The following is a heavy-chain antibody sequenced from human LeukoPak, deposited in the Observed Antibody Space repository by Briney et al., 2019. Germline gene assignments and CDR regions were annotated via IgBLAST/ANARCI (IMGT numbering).Heavy chain of an antibody. Sequence: PGGSLRLSCAASGFTFSSYEMNWVRQAPGKGLEWVANIKQDGSEKYYVDSVKGRFTISRDNAKNSLYLQMNSLRAEDTAVYYCARGGKQWRGGNYFDSWGQGTLVAVSS. CDR3: ARGGKQWRGGNYFDS. D-gene: IGHD6-19*01. CDR1: GFTFSSYE. V-gene: IGHV3-7*01. CDR2: IKQDGSEK. J-gene: IGHJ4*02.